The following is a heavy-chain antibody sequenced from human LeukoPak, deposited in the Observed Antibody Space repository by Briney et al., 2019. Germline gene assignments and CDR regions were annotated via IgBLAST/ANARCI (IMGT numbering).Heavy chain of an antibody. CDR2: IYTSGST. CDR1: GDSISSYY. Sequence: PSETLSLTCTVSGDSISSYYWSWIRQPAGKGLEWIGRIYTSGSTNYNPSLKSRVTISVDTSKNQFSLKLSSVTAADTAVYYCARGDYYDSSGYYSDAFDIWGQGTMVTVSS. J-gene: IGHJ3*02. D-gene: IGHD3-22*01. V-gene: IGHV4-4*07. CDR3: ARGDYYDSSGYYSDAFDI.